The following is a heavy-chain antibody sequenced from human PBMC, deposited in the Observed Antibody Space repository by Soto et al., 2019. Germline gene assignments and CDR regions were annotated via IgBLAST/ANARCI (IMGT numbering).Heavy chain of an antibody. CDR2: IYPGDSDT. V-gene: IGHV5-51*01. CDR1: GYTFNTYW. J-gene: IGHJ3*01. D-gene: IGHD2-21*01. Sequence: GESLKISCRGSGYTFNTYWIGWVRQMPGKGLEWMGFIYPGDSDTTYSPSFQGQVTISVDKSISTAYLQWSSLKVSDTAIYYCARQKLWMATINNGAFDVWGQGTKVTVSS. CDR3: ARQKLWMATINNGAFDV.